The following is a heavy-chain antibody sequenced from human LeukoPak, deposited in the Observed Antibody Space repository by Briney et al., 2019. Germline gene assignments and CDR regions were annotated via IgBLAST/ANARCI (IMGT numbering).Heavy chain of an antibody. J-gene: IGHJ4*02. CDR3: ARGGLTIAEATTSWYLDY. CDR1: GFTFNNAW. CDR2: IWYDGSNE. Sequence: PGGSLRLSCAASGFTFNNAWMSWVRQAPGKGLEWVALIWYDGSNENYADSVKGRFTISRDNSRNTLYLQMNSLRGEDTAVYYCARGGLTIAEATTSWYLDYWGQGTLVTVSS. V-gene: IGHV3-33*08. D-gene: IGHD1-26*01.